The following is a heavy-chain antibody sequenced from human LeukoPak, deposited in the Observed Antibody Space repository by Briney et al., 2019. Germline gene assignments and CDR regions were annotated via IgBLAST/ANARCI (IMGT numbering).Heavy chain of an antibody. CDR1: GITFSSYW. Sequence: GGSLRLSCAASGITFSSYWMSWVRQAPGKGLEWVANINEDGSEKYYVDSVKGRFTISRDNAKNSLYLQMNSLRAEDTAAYYCVRGGYSSSLFSDYWGQGTLVTVSS. D-gene: IGHD6-6*01. J-gene: IGHJ4*02. CDR2: INEDGSEK. CDR3: VRGGYSSSLFSDY. V-gene: IGHV3-7*01.